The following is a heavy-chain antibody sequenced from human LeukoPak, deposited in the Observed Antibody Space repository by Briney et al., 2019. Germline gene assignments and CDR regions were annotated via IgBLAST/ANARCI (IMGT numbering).Heavy chain of an antibody. Sequence: GGSLRLSCAASGLTFSSYGMHWVRQAPGKGLEWVAVIWYDGSNKYYADSVKGRFTISRDNSKNTLYLQMNSLRAEDTAVYYCARDGDTAMVKMGYFDYWGQGTLVTVSS. CDR2: IWYDGSNK. CDR1: GLTFSSYG. V-gene: IGHV3-33*01. D-gene: IGHD5-18*01. J-gene: IGHJ4*02. CDR3: ARDGDTAMVKMGYFDY.